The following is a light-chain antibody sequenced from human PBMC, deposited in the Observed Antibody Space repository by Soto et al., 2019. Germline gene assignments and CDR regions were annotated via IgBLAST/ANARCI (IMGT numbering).Light chain of an antibody. CDR3: QQRSNWVT. CDR2: DAS. CDR1: QSVSSH. V-gene: IGKV3-11*01. Sequence: EIVLTQSPSTLSLSPGERATLSCRASQSVSSHLAWYQQKPGQAPRLLIYDASNRATAIPARFSGSGSGTDFTLTISSLAPQDFAVYYCQQRSNWVTFGQGTKVDIK. J-gene: IGKJ1*01.